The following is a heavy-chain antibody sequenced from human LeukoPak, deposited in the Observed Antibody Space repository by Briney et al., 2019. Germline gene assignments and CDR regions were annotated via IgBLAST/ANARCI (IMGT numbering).Heavy chain of an antibody. J-gene: IGHJ4*02. CDR1: GGSITSDNW. CDR3: PSGLHSSDAY. V-gene: IGHV4-4*02. CDR2: AYHSGIT. Sequence: PSETLSLTCSLSGGSITSDNWLIRVRQPPGKGLEWIGEAYHSGITNYNPSLKSRVTMSVDKFKNQFSLSLSSVTAADTAVYHCPSGLHSSDAYWGQGILVTVSS. D-gene: IGHD6-19*01.